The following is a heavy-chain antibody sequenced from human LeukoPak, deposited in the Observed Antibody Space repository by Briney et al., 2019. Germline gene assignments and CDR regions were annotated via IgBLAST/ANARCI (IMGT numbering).Heavy chain of an antibody. J-gene: IGHJ4*02. CDR3: AGTDMVRGVPLYYFDS. Sequence: GSSVKVSFKSTVGTFSSYAISWLRQPPGHGLEWMGRISPIFGTANYARKFHGRVTIHPDESRSAAYMELSSLRSEDTAVYYCAGTDMVRGVPLYYFDSWGQGTLVTVSS. D-gene: IGHD3-10*01. CDR1: VGTFSSYA. V-gene: IGHV1-69*15. CDR2: ISPIFGTA.